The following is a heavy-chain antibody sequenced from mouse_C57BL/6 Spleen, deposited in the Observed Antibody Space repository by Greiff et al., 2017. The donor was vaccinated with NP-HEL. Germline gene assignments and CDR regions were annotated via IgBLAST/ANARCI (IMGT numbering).Heavy chain of an antibody. J-gene: IGHJ3*01. Sequence: EVQLQQSGPELVKPGASVKIPCKASGYTFTDYNMDWVKPSHGKSLEWIGDITPNNGGTIYNQKFKGKATLTVDKSSSTAYMELRSLTSEDTAVYYCARSGQEGGFAYWGQGTLVTVSA. V-gene: IGHV1-18*01. CDR3: ARSGQEGGFAY. CDR2: ITPNNGGT. CDR1: GYTFTDYN. D-gene: IGHD3-2*02.